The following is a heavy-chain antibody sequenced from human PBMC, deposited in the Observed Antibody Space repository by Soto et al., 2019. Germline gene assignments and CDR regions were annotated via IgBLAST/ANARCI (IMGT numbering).Heavy chain of an antibody. J-gene: IGHJ5*02. CDR2: ISGSGFKK. V-gene: IGHV3-23*01. Sequence: GGSLRLSCAASGFIFENFGMSWVRQAPGKGLEWISSISGSGFKKYYADSVKGRFTISRDNPKSTVYLELNNLSAEDTAVYHCAKNQGVELVPLATVDWFDPWGQGSVVTVSS. D-gene: IGHD1-26*01. CDR3: AKNQGVELVPLATVDWFDP. CDR1: GFIFENFG.